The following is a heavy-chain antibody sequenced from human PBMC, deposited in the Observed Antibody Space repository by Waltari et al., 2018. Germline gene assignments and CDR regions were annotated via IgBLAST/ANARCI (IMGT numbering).Heavy chain of an antibody. CDR1: GGSISSYY. D-gene: IGHD2-2*02. Sequence: QVQLQESGPGLVKPSETLSLTCTVSGGSISSYYWSWIRQPPGKGMEWIGYIYYSGSTNYNPSLKGRGPISVDTSKNQFSLKLSSWTAADTAVYYCARGVCSSTSCYTGMNYYYYGMDVWGQGTTVTVSS. J-gene: IGHJ6*02. CDR2: IYYSGST. CDR3: ARGVCSSTSCYTGMNYYYYGMDV. V-gene: IGHV4-59*01.